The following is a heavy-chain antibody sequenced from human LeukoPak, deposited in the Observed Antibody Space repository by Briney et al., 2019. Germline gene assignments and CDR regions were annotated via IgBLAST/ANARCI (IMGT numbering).Heavy chain of an antibody. Sequence: GGSLRLSCAASGFTFDDFAMLWVRQAPEKGLEWVSGISWNGDTIACADSVKGRFTISRDSARESVYLQMNSLTAEDTALYYCAKVGGLGSYYTSYFDSWGQGTLVTVSS. J-gene: IGHJ4*02. CDR3: AKVGGLGSYYTSYFDS. D-gene: IGHD3-10*01. CDR1: GFTFDDFA. CDR2: ISWNGDTI. V-gene: IGHV3-9*01.